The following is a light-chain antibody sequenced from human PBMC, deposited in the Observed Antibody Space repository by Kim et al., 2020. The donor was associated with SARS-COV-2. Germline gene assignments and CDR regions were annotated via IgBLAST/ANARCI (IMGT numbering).Light chain of an antibody. CDR3: QVWAGGVV. V-gene: IGLV3-21*01. CDR1: NIGSKS. J-gene: IGLJ2*01. CDR2: YDS. Sequence: SYELTQPPSVSVAPGKTARITCGGNNIGSKSVHWYQQKPGQAPVLVIYYDSDRPSGIPERFSGSNSGNTATLTISRVEAGDEAEYYCQVWAGGVV.